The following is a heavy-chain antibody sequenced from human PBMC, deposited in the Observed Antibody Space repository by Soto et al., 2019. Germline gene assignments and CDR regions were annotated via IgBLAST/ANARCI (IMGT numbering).Heavy chain of an antibody. CDR3: ARDVPTVTTGGPDY. CDR2: ISAYNGNT. D-gene: IGHD4-17*01. V-gene: IGHV1-18*01. J-gene: IGHJ4*02. Sequence: VQLVQSGVEVEKPGASVKVSCKASGYTFTSYGVSWVRQAPGQGLEWMGWISAYNGNTNDAQKFQGRVTMTTDTSTSTAYMELRSLRSDDTAVYYCARDVPTVTTGGPDYWGQGTLVTVSS. CDR1: GYTFTSYG.